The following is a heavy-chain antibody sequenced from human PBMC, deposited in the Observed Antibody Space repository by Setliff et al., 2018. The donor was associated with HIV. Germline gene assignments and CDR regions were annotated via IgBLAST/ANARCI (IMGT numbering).Heavy chain of an antibody. Sequence: SETLSLTCAVYGGSFSGYYWSWIRQPPGKGLEWIGYIYTSGSTNYNPSLKSRVTISVDTSKNQFSLKLSSVTAADTAVYYCARGLSFNDPGGFDYWGQGTLVTVSS. CDR3: ARGLSFNDPGGFDY. CDR1: GGSFSGYY. J-gene: IGHJ4*02. CDR2: IYTSGST. V-gene: IGHV4-4*09. D-gene: IGHD3-10*01.